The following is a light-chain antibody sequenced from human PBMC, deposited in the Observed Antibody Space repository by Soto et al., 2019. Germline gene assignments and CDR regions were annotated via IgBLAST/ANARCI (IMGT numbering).Light chain of an antibody. CDR3: QQYGSSPIT. J-gene: IGKJ3*01. Sequence: EIVLTQSPGTLSLSPGERATLSCRASQSVSSSYLAWYQQKPGQAPRLLIYGASSRATGIPDRFSGSGSGTHFTLTISRLEPEDFALYYCQQYGSSPITFGPGTKVDIK. CDR2: GAS. V-gene: IGKV3-20*01. CDR1: QSVSSSY.